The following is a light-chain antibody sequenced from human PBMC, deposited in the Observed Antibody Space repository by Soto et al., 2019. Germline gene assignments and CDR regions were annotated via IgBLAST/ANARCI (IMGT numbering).Light chain of an antibody. V-gene: IGLV1-44*01. CDR2: KNN. Sequence: QSVLTQPPSASGTPGQRVTISCSGGSSNIGSNGVNWYQQLPGTAPKLLIYKNNQRPSGVPDRFSASKSGTSASLAISGLQSEDEADYYCAAWEDSLNGVVFGGGTQLTVL. CDR1: SSNIGSNG. J-gene: IGLJ2*01. CDR3: AAWEDSLNGVV.